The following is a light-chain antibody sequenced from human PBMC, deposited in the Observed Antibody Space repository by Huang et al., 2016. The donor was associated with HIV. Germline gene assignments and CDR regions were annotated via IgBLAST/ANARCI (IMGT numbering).Light chain of an antibody. CDR2: WDS. CDR3: QQYYSIPG. CDR1: QSVLSPSNNRNH. J-gene: IGKJ1*01. V-gene: IGKV4-1*01. Sequence: DIVMTQSPDSLAVSLGERATITCVSSQSVLSPSNNRNHLAWYQQKPRQPPKLLIYWDSTRESGVPDRFRGSGSATDFTLTIDNLQAEDVALYFCQQYYSIPGFGQGTYVEV.